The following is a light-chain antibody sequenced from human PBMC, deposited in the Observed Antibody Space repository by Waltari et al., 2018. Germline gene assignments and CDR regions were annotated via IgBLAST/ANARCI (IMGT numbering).Light chain of an antibody. J-gene: IGLJ2*01. V-gene: IGLV1-40*01. CDR1: GSNIGAGSD. CDR3: QSYDTSLSVV. Sequence: QSVLTQPPSVSGAPGQRVTISCTGGGSNIGAGSDVTWYRQLPGKAPELLIYGVNNRPSGVPDRFFGSLSGTSASLAITGLQAEDEADYYCQSYDTSLSVVFGGGTKLTV. CDR2: GVN.